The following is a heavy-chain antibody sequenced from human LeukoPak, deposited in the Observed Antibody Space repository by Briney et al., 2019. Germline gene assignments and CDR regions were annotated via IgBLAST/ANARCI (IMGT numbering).Heavy chain of an antibody. D-gene: IGHD3-3*01. Sequence: PSETLSLTCTVSGGSISSSSYYWGWIRQPPGKGLGWIGSIYYSGSTYYNPSLKSRVTISVDTSKNQFSLKLSSVTAADTAVYYCASLRSSYYDFWSGYLTDFDYWGQGTLVTVSS. CDR2: IYYSGST. J-gene: IGHJ4*02. CDR1: GGSISSSSYY. V-gene: IGHV4-39*01. CDR3: ASLRSSYYDFWSGYLTDFDY.